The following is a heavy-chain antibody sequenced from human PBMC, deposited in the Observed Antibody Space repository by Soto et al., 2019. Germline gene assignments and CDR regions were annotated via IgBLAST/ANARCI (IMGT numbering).Heavy chain of an antibody. CDR1: GLTFPSDD. J-gene: IGHJ3*02. CDR3: ARYRSIAPVAFDI. Sequence: ASVKVSCKASGLTFPSDDIEWVRQTTGQGLEWMGYMNPSSGRTGYAQKFQGRVSMTWNSATSTAYMEVSSLRSEDTAIYYCARYRSIAPVAFDIWGQGTLVTVSS. CDR2: MNPSSGRT. V-gene: IGHV1-8*01. D-gene: IGHD3-16*02.